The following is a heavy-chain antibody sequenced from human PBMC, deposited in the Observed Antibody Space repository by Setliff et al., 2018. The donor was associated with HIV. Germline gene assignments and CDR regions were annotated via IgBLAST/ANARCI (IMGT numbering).Heavy chain of an antibody. CDR3: AKGGRDYNWWDLSYYYYYYMDV. V-gene: IGHV3-23*01. D-gene: IGHD4-4*01. CDR1: GFTFSNQV. Sequence: GGSLRLSCAASGFTFSNQVMTWVRQAPGKGLEWVSSISGTGADTYYADSVKGRFAISRDNSKNTLYLQMNSLRAEDTAVYYCAKGGRDYNWWDLSYYYYYYMDVGGKGTTVTVSS. CDR2: ISGTGADT. J-gene: IGHJ6*03.